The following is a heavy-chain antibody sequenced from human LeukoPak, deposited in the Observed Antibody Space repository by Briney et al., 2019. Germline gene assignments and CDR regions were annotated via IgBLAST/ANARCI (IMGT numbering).Heavy chain of an antibody. CDR3: ARDRSSCSGGSCYSEWDFDY. V-gene: IGHV1-46*01. J-gene: IGHJ4*02. CDR1: GYTFTSYY. D-gene: IGHD2-15*01. CDR2: INPSAGST. Sequence: ASVQVSCKTSGYTFTSYYMHWVRQAPGHGLEWMGIINPSAGSTSYAQKFQGRVTMTRDTSTSTVYMELSSLRSEDTAVYYCARDRSSCSGGSCYSEWDFDYWGQGTLVTVSS.